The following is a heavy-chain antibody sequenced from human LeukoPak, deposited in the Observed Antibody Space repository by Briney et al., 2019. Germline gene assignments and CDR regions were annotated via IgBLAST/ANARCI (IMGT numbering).Heavy chain of an antibody. D-gene: IGHD1-26*01. J-gene: IGHJ3*02. CDR2: ISSNGGST. CDR3: VKEGRGGSYAFDI. V-gene: IGHV3-64D*06. Sequence: GGSLRLSCSASGFTFSSYAMHWVRQAPGKGLEYVSAISSNGGSTYYADSVKGRFTISRDNSKNTLYLQMSSLRAEDTAVYYCVKEGRGGSYAFDIWGQGTMVTVSS. CDR1: GFTFSSYA.